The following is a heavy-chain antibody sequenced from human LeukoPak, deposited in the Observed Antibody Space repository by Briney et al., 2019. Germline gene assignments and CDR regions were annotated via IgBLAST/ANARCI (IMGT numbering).Heavy chain of an antibody. Sequence: NTSETLSLTCTVSGYSISSGYYWCWIRQPPGKGLEWIGRIYTSGSTNYNPSLKSRVTISVDTSKNQFSLKLSSVTAADTAAYYCARTVVVVAATIINWFDPWGQGTLVTVSS. D-gene: IGHD2-15*01. J-gene: IGHJ5*02. CDR3: ARTVVVVAATIINWFDP. CDR2: IYTSGST. CDR1: GYSISSGYY. V-gene: IGHV4-38-2*02.